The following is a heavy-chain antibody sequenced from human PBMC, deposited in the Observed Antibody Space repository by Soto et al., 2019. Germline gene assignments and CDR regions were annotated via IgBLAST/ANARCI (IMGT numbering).Heavy chain of an antibody. J-gene: IGHJ6*02. V-gene: IGHV1-69*04. D-gene: IGHD1-1*01. Sequence: QVQLLQSGSEVKKPGSSVKVSCKTSGGTLSSFAISWVRQAPGQGLEWVGTFIPVVGMAKYGHSFQGRVAISADESTNTLFMELSSLRFEDTAVYYCANAHDNYFYYGMDVWGQGTTVTVSS. CDR2: FIPVVGMA. CDR1: GGTLSSFA. CDR3: ANAHDNYFYYGMDV.